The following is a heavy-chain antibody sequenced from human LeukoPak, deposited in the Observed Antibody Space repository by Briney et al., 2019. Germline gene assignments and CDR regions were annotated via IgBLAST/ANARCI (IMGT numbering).Heavy chain of an antibody. D-gene: IGHD5-24*01. CDR1: GFSFSVFW. CDR2: IKTDGSIT. V-gene: IGHV3-74*01. J-gene: IGHJ4*02. Sequence: PGGSLRLSCAASGFSFSVFWMHWVRQAPGKGPVWVSRIKTDGSITDYADSVKGRFTISRDNAKNSLYLQMNSLRAEDTALYYCARDLRDGYNLLDSWGQGTLVTVSS. CDR3: ARDLRDGYNLLDS.